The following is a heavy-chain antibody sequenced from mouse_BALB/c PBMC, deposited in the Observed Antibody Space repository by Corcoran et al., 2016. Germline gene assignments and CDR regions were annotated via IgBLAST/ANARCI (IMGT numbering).Heavy chain of an antibody. V-gene: IGHV1S136*01. CDR3: ARLYPGIGMDY. D-gene: IGHD2-14*01. Sequence: EVQLQQSGPELVKPEASVKMSCKASGYTFTSYVMHWVKQKPGQGLEWIGYINPYNDGTKYNEKFKGKATLTSDKSSSTAYMELSSLTSEDSAVYNCARLYPGIGMDYWGQGTSVTVSS. CDR2: INPYNDGT. CDR1: GYTFTSYV. J-gene: IGHJ4*01.